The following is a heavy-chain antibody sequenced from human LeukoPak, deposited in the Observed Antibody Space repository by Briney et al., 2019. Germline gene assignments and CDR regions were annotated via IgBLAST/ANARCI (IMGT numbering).Heavy chain of an antibody. V-gene: IGHV3-23*01. J-gene: IGHJ4*02. CDR1: GGSFSGYY. Sequence: ETLSLTCAVYGGSFSGYYWSWIRQAPGKGLEWVSAISGSGGSTYYADSVKGRFTISRDNSKNTLYLQMNSLRAEDTAVYYCASTPSVWFVVHGSNWGQGTLVTVSS. CDR2: ISGSGGST. CDR3: ASTPSVWFVVHGSN. D-gene: IGHD3-10*01.